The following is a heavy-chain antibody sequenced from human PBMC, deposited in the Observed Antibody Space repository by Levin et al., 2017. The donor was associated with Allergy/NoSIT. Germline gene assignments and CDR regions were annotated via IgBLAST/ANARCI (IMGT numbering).Heavy chain of an antibody. CDR1: GFTVSSNY. D-gene: IGHD1-26*01. CDR2: IYSGGST. V-gene: IGHV3-66*01. Sequence: TSETLSLTCAASGFTVSSNYMSWVRQAPGKGLEWVSVIYSGGSTYYADSVKGRFTISRDNSKNTLYLQMNSLRAEDTAVYYYAVYSGSYPEFDYWGQGTLVTVSS. CDR3: AVYSGSYPEFDY. J-gene: IGHJ4*02.